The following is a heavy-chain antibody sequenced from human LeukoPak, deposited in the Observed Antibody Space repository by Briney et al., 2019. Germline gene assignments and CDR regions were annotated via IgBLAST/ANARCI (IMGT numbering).Heavy chain of an antibody. CDR1: GFTFSSYS. CDR2: ISSSSSYI. D-gene: IGHD2-15*01. V-gene: IGHV3-21*01. J-gene: IGHJ3*02. Sequence: GGSLRLSCAASGFTFSSYSMNWVRQAPGKGLEWVSSISSSSSYIYYADSVKGRFTISRDNAKNSLYLQMNSLRAEDTAVYYCAREGAFCSGGSCYSAFDIWGQGTMVTVSS. CDR3: AREGAFCSGGSCYSAFDI.